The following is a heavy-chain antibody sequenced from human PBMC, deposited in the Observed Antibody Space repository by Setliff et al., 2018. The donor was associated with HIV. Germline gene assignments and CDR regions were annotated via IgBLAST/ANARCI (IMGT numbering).Heavy chain of an antibody. V-gene: IGHV1-18*01. CDR3: ARGPPIVVVPAALLTFDY. Sequence: ASVKVSCKASGYTFTGYYIHWVRQAPGQGLEWMGWISAYNGNTNYAQKLQGRVTMTTDTSTSTAYMELRSLRSDDTAVYYCARGPPIVVVPAALLTFDYWGRGTLVTVSS. D-gene: IGHD2-2*01. CDR1: GYTFTGYY. J-gene: IGHJ4*02. CDR2: ISAYNGNT.